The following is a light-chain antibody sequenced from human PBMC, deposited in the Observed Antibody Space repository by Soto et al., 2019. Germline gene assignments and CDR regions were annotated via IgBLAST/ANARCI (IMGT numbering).Light chain of an antibody. CDR2: EVS. Sequence: QSALTQPASVSGSPGQSITISCTGTSSDVGGYNYVSWYQQHPGKAPKLMIYEVSNRPSGVSNRFSGSKSGNTASLTISGLQAEDEAAYFCSSYTSRSTQVFGTGTKVTVL. CDR3: SSYTSRSTQV. J-gene: IGLJ1*01. CDR1: SSDVGGYNY. V-gene: IGLV2-14*01.